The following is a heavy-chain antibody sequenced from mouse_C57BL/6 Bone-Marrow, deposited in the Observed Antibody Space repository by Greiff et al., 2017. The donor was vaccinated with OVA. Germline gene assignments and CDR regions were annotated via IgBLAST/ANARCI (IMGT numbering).Heavy chain of an antibody. Sequence: QVQLQQSGAELARPGASVTLSCKASGYTFTSYGISWVKQRTGQGLEWIVEIYPRSGNTYYNEKFKGQATLTADKSSSTAYMELRSLTSEDSSVYFFARPPYGSSYEYYVDYWGQGTTLTVSS. CDR2: IYPRSGNT. CDR1: GYTFTSYG. J-gene: IGHJ2*01. D-gene: IGHD1-1*01. CDR3: ARPPYGSSYEYYVDY. V-gene: IGHV1-81*01.